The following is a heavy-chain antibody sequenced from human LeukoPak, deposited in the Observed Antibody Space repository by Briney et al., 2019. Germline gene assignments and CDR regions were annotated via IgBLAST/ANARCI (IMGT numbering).Heavy chain of an antibody. J-gene: IGHJ4*02. CDR2: ISSSGTAI. CDR1: GFNFSHYN. V-gene: IGHV3-48*04. Sequence: GGSLRLSCAASGFNFSHYNMNWLRQAPGKGLEWVSYISSSGTAIYYADSVKGRFTISRDNAKNSLYLQMNSLRAEDTAVYYCARAGGSGSGDYWGQGTLVTVSS. D-gene: IGHD3-10*01. CDR3: ARAGGSGSGDY.